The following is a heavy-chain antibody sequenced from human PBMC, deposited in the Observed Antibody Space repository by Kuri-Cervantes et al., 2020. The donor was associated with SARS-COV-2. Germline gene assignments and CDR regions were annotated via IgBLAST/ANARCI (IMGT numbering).Heavy chain of an antibody. J-gene: IGHJ4*02. CDR1: GGTFSSYA. Sequence: SVKVSCKASGGTFSSYAISWVRQAPGQGLEWMGGIIPIFGTANYAQKLQGRVTITADESTSTAYMELRSLRSDDTAVYYCARGFAAAGTIDYWGQGTLVTVSS. CDR2: IIPIFGTA. CDR3: ARGFAAAGTIDY. D-gene: IGHD6-13*01. V-gene: IGHV1-69*13.